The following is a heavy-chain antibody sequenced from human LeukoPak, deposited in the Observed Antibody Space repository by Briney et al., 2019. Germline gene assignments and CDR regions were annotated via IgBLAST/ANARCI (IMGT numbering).Heavy chain of an antibody. CDR1: GFTFSIYS. Sequence: GGSLRLSCAASGFTFSIYSMNWVRQPQGKGLEWVSYISSSATSIYYADSVRRRFTISRDNAKNSLFLQMDSLRDDDTAVYHCASSDDYGSNRFDYWGRGTLVTVSS. CDR3: ASSDDYGSNRFDY. CDR2: ISSSATSI. J-gene: IGHJ4*02. V-gene: IGHV3-48*02. D-gene: IGHD4-23*01.